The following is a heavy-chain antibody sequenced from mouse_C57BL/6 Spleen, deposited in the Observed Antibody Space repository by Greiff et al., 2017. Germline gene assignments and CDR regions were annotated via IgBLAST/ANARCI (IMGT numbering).Heavy chain of an antibody. J-gene: IGHJ2*01. CDR1: GYAFSSYW. CDR2: IYPGDGDT. D-gene: IGHD1-1*01. CDR3: ARGGTTGFDY. V-gene: IGHV1-80*01. Sequence: VQLKESGAELVKPGASVKISCKASGYAFSSYWINWVKQRPGKGLEWIGQIYPGDGDTNYNGKFKGKATLTADKSSSTAYMQLSSLTSEDSAVYFCARGGTTGFDYWGQGTTLTVSS.